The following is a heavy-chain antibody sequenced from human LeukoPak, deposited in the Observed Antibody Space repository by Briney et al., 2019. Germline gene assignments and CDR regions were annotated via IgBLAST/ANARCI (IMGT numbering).Heavy chain of an antibody. D-gene: IGHD3-9*01. CDR2: INPNSGGT. V-gene: IGHV1-2*02. CDR1: GYTFTGYY. J-gene: IGHJ4*02. Sequence: ASVKVSCKASGYTFTGYYIHWVRQAPGQGLEWMGWINPNSGGTNYAQKFQGRVTMTRDTSINTAYMDLSRLRSDDTAVYYCARGYYDILTGHLYYFDYWGQGTLVTVSS. CDR3: ARGYYDILTGHLYYFDY.